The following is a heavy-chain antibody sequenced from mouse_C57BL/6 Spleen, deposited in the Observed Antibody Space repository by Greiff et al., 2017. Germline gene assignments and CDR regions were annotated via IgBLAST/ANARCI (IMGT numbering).Heavy chain of an antibody. J-gene: IGHJ4*01. CDR3: ARGGYSNLYAMDY. CDR1: GYTFTSYW. D-gene: IGHD2-5*01. V-gene: IGHV1-55*01. Sequence: VQLQQPGAELVKPGASVKMSCKASGYTFTSYWITWVKQRPGQGLEWIGDIYPGSGSTNYNEKFKSKATLTVDTSSSTAYMQLSSLTSEDSAVYYCARGGYSNLYAMDYWGQGTSVTVSS. CDR2: IYPGSGST.